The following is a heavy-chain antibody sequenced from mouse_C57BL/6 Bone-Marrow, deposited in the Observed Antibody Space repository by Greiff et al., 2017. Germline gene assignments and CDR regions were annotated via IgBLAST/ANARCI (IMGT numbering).Heavy chain of an antibody. J-gene: IGHJ2*01. Sequence: VQLQQSGAELVRPGTSVKMSCKASGYTFTSYGISWVKQRTGQGLEWIGEIYPRSGNTYYNEKFKGKATLTADKSSSTAYMELRSLTSEDSAVYFCARGYYYGSSHFDYWGQGTTLTVSS. V-gene: IGHV1-81*01. CDR3: ARGYYYGSSHFDY. D-gene: IGHD1-1*01. CDR1: GYTFTSYG. CDR2: IYPRSGNT.